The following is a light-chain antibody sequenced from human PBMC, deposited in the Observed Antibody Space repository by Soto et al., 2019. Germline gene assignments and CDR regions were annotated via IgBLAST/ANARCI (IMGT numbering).Light chain of an antibody. J-gene: IGKJ4*01. CDR3: QQYSDWPRVT. CDR2: GAS. Sequence: EVVMTQSPATLSVSPGERATLSCRARQSVSSKVDWYQHKPGQAPRLLIHGASTRAADIPARFSGSGSGTEFTLTISSLQSEDAAVYYCQQYSDWPRVTFGGGTKVEI. CDR1: QSVSSK. V-gene: IGKV3-15*01.